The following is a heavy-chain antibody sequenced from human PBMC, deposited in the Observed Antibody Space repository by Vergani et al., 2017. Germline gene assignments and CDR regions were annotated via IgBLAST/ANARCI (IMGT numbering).Heavy chain of an antibody. Sequence: QVQLVESGGGVVQPGESLRLSCTASGFTLSNYDMHWVRQAPGKGLEWVAVIRYDENNKFYADSVKGRFTISRDTSKNTVFLQMNTLRAEDTAVYYCAKGDRIAAAGTNYYYYGMDVWGQGTTVTVSS. CDR2: IRYDENNK. CDR1: GFTLSNYD. CDR3: AKGDRIAAAGTNYYYYGMDV. J-gene: IGHJ6*02. V-gene: IGHV3-30*02. D-gene: IGHD6-13*01.